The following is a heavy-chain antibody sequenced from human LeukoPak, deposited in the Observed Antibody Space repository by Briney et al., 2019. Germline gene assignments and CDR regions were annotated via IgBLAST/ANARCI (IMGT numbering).Heavy chain of an antibody. D-gene: IGHD2-15*01. CDR2: ISTSSAVM. Sequence: QTGGSLRLSCAASGFTFSSYSISWVRQAPGKGLEWVSYISTSSAVMYYADSVKGRFTISRDDARNSVSLQMNSLRADDTAVYYCARDVGYCSGGSCYRWFASWGQGTLVIVSS. CDR1: GFTFSSYS. J-gene: IGHJ5*01. CDR3: ARDVGYCSGGSCYRWFAS. V-gene: IGHV3-48*01.